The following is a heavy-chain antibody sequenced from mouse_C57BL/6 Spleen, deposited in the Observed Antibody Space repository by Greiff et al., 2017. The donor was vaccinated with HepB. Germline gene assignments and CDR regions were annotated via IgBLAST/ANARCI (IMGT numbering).Heavy chain of an antibody. CDR1: GYTFTNYW. J-gene: IGHJ1*03. Sequence: VKLQESGAELVRPGTSVKMSCKASGYTFTNYWIGWAKQRPGHGLEWIGDIYPGGGYTNYNEKFKGKATLTADKSSSTAYMQFSSLTSEDSAIYYCARETGTTVVRDWYFDVWGTGTTVTVSS. CDR3: ARETGTTVVRDWYFDV. D-gene: IGHD1-1*01. CDR2: IYPGGGYT. V-gene: IGHV1-63*01.